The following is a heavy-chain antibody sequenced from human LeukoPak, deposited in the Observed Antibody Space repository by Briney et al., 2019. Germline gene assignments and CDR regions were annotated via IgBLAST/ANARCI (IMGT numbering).Heavy chain of an antibody. CDR3: ARGNTAMDNYYYYYYMDV. J-gene: IGHJ6*03. Sequence: SETLSLTCGVYNESFSGYYWSWIRQPPGKGLEWIGEINHSGSTNYNPSLKSRVTMSVDTSKNQFSLKLSSVTAADTAVYYCARGNTAMDNYYYYYYMDVWGEGTTVTISS. CDR2: INHSGST. V-gene: IGHV4-34*01. CDR1: NESFSGYY. D-gene: IGHD5-18*01.